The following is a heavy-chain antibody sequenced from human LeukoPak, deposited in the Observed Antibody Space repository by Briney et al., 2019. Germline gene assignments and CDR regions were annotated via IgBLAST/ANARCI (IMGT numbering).Heavy chain of an antibody. D-gene: IGHD6-13*01. CDR1: GFTFSSYG. V-gene: IGHV3-33*01. CDR2: IWYDGSNK. CDR3: AREDYSSSWYDAFDI. J-gene: IGHJ3*02. Sequence: PGGSLRLSCVASGFTFSSYGMHWVRQAPGKGLEWVAVIWYDGSNKYYADSVKGRFTISRDNSKNTLYLQMNSLRAEDTAVYYCAREDYSSSWYDAFDIWGQGTMVTVSS.